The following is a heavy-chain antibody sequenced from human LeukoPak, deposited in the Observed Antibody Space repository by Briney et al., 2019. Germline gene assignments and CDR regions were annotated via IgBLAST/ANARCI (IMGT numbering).Heavy chain of an antibody. CDR3: ASAVYYGSGSRDY. CDR1: GFTFSDYF. J-gene: IGHJ4*02. Sequence: GGSLRLSCAASGFTFSDYFMSWIRQAPGKGLEWVSSISSSSSYIYYADSVKGRFTISRDNAKNSLYLQMNSLRAEDTAVYYCASAVYYGSGSRDYWGQGTLVTVSS. D-gene: IGHD3-10*01. V-gene: IGHV3-11*06. CDR2: ISSSSSYI.